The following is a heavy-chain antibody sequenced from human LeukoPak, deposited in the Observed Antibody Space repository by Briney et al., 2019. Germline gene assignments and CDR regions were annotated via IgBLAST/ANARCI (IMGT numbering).Heavy chain of an antibody. CDR3: ARRLYRDYSDY. CDR1: GGSISSNY. CDR2: IYYSGST. Sequence: SETLSLTCTVSGGSISSNYWSWIRQPPGKGLEWIGYIYYSGSTNYNPSLKSRVTISVDTSKNQFSLKLSSVTAADTAVYYCARRLYRDYSDYWGQGTLVTVSS. V-gene: IGHV4-59*08. D-gene: IGHD5/OR15-5a*01. J-gene: IGHJ4*02.